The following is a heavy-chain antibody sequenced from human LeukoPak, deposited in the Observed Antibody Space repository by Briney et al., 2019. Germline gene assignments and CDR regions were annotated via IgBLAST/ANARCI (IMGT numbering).Heavy chain of an antibody. CDR2: ISGSGGST. V-gene: IGHV3-23*01. CDR1: GFTFSSYV. J-gene: IGHJ5*02. D-gene: IGHD6-19*01. Sequence: GGSLRLSCAASGFTFSSYVMNWVRQAPGKGLEWVSAISGSGGSTYYADSVKGRFTISRDNPKNTLYLQMNSLRAEDTAVYYCAKEIEAVAGTGWFDPWGRGTLVTVSS. CDR3: AKEIEAVAGTGWFDP.